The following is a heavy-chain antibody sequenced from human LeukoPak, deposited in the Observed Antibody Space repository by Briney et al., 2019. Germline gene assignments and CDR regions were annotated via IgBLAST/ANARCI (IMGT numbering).Heavy chain of an antibody. J-gene: IGHJ4*02. CDR2: IIPIFGTA. Sequence: ASVKVSCKASGGTFSSYAISWVRQAPGQGLEWMGGIIPIFGTANYAQKFQGRVTITADESTSTAYMELSSLRSEDTAVYYCARALGYCSSTSCYDFGYWSQGTLVTVSS. CDR3: ARALGYCSSTSCYDFGY. CDR1: GGTFSSYA. V-gene: IGHV1-69*01. D-gene: IGHD2-2*01.